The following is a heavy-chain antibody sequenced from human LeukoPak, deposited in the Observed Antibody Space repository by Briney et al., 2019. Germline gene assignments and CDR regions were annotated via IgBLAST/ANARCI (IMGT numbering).Heavy chain of an antibody. CDR1: GFTFSSYE. CDR2: ISSSGTTI. Sequence: PGGSLRLSCAASGFTFSSYEMNWVRQAPGKGLERVSYISSSGTTIYYADSVKGRFTISRDNAKNSLYLQMNSLRAEDTAVYYCARVGVVVAATGNLWFDPWGQGTLVTVSS. V-gene: IGHV3-48*03. D-gene: IGHD2-15*01. J-gene: IGHJ5*02. CDR3: ARVGVVVAATGNLWFDP.